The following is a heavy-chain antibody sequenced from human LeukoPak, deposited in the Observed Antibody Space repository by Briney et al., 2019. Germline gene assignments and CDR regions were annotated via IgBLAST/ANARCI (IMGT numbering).Heavy chain of an antibody. V-gene: IGHV7-4-1*02. D-gene: IGHD3-3*01. CDR2: INTNTGNP. CDR1: GYTFTSYA. J-gene: IGHJ4*02. Sequence: ASVKVSCKASGYTFTSYAMNWVRQAPGQGLEWMGWINTNTGNPTYAQGFTGRFVFSLDTSVSTAYLQISSLRAEDTAVYYCARDSHYDFWSGSMYYFDYWGQGTLVTVSS. CDR3: ARDSHYDFWSGSMYYFDY.